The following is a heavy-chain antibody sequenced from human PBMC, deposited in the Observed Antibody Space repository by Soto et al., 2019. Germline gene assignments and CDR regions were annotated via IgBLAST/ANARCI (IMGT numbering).Heavy chain of an antibody. V-gene: IGHV1-3*01. Sequence: ASVKVSCKASGYTFTSYAMHWVRQAPGQRLEWMGWINAGNGNAKYSQKFQGRVTITRDTSASTAYMELSSLRSEDTAVYYCARRVAAAGTSFDYWGQGTLVTVCS. CDR2: INAGNGNA. CDR1: GYTFTSYA. D-gene: IGHD6-13*01. CDR3: ARRVAAAGTSFDY. J-gene: IGHJ4*02.